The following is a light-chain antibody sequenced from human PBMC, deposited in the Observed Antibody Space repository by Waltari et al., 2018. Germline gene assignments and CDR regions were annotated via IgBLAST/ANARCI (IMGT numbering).Light chain of an antibody. CDR3: QQYNSYSGT. V-gene: IGKV1-5*03. CDR2: KAS. J-gene: IGKJ1*01. Sequence: DIQMTQSPSTLSASVGDRVTLTCRASQSIGSWLAWYQQKPGKAPKLLIYKASSLETGVPSRFSGSGSGTDFTLTISSLQSDDFATYYCQQYNSYSGTFGQGTKVDIK. CDR1: QSIGSW.